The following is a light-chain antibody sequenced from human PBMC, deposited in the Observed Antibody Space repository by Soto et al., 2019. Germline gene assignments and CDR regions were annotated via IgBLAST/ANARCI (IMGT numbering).Light chain of an antibody. V-gene: IGKV3-20*01. CDR3: QQYGSSPRT. J-gene: IGKJ4*01. CDR1: QSVSNNY. CDR2: VAS. Sequence: EIVLTQSPGTLSLSPGERATLSYRASQSVSNNYLAWYQQKPGQAPRLLIYVASTRATGIPDRFSGSGSGTDFTLTINRLGPEDFAVYYCQQYGSSPRTFGGGTKVEIK.